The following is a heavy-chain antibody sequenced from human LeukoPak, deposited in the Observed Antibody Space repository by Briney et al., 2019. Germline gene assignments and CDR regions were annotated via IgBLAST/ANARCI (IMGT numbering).Heavy chain of an antibody. Sequence: SETLSLTCAVYGGSFSGYYWSWIRQPPGKGLEWIGYINYSGNTNYNPSLKSRVTIAVDTSKNQFSPKLSSVTAADTAVYYCARDKGEYHDSSGYLDYWGQGTLVTVSS. V-gene: IGHV4-59*01. CDR3: ARDKGEYHDSSGYLDY. CDR2: INYSGNT. D-gene: IGHD3-22*01. CDR1: GGSFSGYY. J-gene: IGHJ4*02.